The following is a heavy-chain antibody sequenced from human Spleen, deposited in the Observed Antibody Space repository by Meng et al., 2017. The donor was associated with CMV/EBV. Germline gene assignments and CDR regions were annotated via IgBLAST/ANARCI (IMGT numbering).Heavy chain of an antibody. V-gene: IGHV3-30-3*01. Sequence: NYATHWVRQAPGKGLEWVAILSNDGSDKYYADSVEGRFTISRGNYKSTLYLQMNSLRAEDTAIYYCARDASDFWSGYYYDVGSWFDPWGQGTLVTVSS. D-gene: IGHD3-3*01. CDR1: NYA. CDR3: ARDASDFWSGYYYDVGSWFDP. CDR2: LSNDGSDK. J-gene: IGHJ5*02.